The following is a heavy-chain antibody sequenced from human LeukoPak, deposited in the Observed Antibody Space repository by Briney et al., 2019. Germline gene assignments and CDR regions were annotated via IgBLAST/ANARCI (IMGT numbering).Heavy chain of an antibody. CDR2: IIPIFGTA. Sequence: GPPVKVSCKASGGTFSSYSISWVRQAPGQGLEWMGGIIPIFGTANYAQKFQGRVTITADKSTSTAYMELSSLGSEDTAVYYCARDGRYCSAGSCYFVYWGQGTLVTVSS. D-gene: IGHD2-15*01. CDR1: GGTFSSYS. V-gene: IGHV1-69*06. CDR3: ARDGRYCSAGSCYFVY. J-gene: IGHJ4*02.